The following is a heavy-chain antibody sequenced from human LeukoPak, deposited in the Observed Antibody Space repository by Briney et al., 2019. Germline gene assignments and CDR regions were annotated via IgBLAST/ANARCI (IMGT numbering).Heavy chain of an antibody. V-gene: IGHV5-51*01. CDR3: ARRPALCNSEWCWFDP. CDR2: IYPGDSDT. D-gene: IGHD2/OR15-2a*01. CDR1: GYSFTSLW. J-gene: IGHJ5*02. Sequence: GESLKISCKGSGYSFTSLWIGWVRQMPGKGLEWMGIIYPGDSDTGYSPSFEGQVTISADKSISTAYLEWSNLKASDTAIYYCARRPALCNSEWCWFDPWGQGTLVTVSS.